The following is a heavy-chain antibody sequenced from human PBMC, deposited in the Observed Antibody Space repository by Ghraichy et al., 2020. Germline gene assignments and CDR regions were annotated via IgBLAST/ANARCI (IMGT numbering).Heavy chain of an antibody. CDR2: MNPNSGNT. CDR3: ARSLYVLPRYYYGMDV. D-gene: IGHD2-15*01. J-gene: IGHJ6*02. Sequence: ASVKVSCKASGYTFTSYDINWVRQATGQGLEWMGWMNPNSGNTGYAQKFQGRVTMTRNTYISTAYMELSSLRSEDTAVYYCARSLYVLPRYYYGMDVWGQGTTVTVSS. CDR1: GYTFTSYD. V-gene: IGHV1-8*01.